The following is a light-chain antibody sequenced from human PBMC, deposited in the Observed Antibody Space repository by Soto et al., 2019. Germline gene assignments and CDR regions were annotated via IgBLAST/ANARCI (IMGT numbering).Light chain of an antibody. V-gene: IGKV3-20*01. Sequence: EIVLTQSPGTLSLSPGERATLSCRASQSVSSSYLGWYQPKPGQAPRLLIYGGSSRATGIPDSFSGSGSGTDFTINLSRMEPDDFALQYCQQYGSLPRTFGQGTKLAIK. J-gene: IGKJ2*01. CDR2: GGS. CDR1: QSVSSSY. CDR3: QQYGSLPRT.